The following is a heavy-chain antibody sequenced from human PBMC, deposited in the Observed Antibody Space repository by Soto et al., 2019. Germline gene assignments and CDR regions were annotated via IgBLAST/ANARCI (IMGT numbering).Heavy chain of an antibody. CDR1: DGSFSRYY. D-gene: IGHD3-3*01. CDR2: INYSGST. V-gene: IGHV4-34*01. Sequence: PSQTLPLSCAVYDGSFSRYYRHWFRQPPGKGLDWIGEINYSGSTNYNPSLKSRVNISVDTSKNQFSLKLSSVTAADTAVYYCARGHTSYDFWSGPAADRVDYYYGMDVWGQGTTVTVSS. J-gene: IGHJ6*02. CDR3: ARGHTSYDFWSGPAADRVDYYYGMDV.